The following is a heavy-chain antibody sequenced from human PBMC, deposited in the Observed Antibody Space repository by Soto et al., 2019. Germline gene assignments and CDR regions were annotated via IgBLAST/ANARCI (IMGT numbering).Heavy chain of an antibody. CDR1: GYTFTSYA. J-gene: IGHJ3*02. Sequence: QVQLVQSGAEVKKPGASVKVSCKASGYTFTSYAMHWVRQAPGQRLEWMGWINAGNGNTKYSQKFQGRVTITRDTSASTAYMELSSLRSEDTAVDYCARAFGGVYAFDIWGQGTMVTVSS. V-gene: IGHV1-3*01. CDR3: ARAFGGVYAFDI. CDR2: INAGNGNT. D-gene: IGHD3-16*01.